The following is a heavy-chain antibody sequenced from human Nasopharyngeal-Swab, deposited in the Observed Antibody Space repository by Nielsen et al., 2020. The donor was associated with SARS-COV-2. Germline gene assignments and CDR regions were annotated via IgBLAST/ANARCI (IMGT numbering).Heavy chain of an antibody. V-gene: IGHV3-11*03. CDR2: NSGGSSDS. J-gene: IGHJ4*02. CDR1: GSAFSDSY. D-gene: IGHD1-1*01. CDR3: VKNSGRDGGY. Sequence: GGSLRLSCVASGSAFSDSYMSWIRQAPEKGLEWLSYNSGGSSDSNYADSVKGRFTISRDNTKNALYLQMNSLRAEDTAVYYCVKNSGRDGGYWGQETLVTVSS.